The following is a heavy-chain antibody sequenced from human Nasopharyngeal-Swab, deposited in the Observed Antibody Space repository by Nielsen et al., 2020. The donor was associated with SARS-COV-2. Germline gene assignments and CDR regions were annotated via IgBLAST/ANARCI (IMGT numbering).Heavy chain of an antibody. CDR1: GFTFTSPA. V-gene: IGHV1-58*02. CDR2: IVVGSGNT. Sequence: SVKVSCKASGFTFTSPAMQWVRQARGQRLEWIGWIVVGSGNTNYAQKFQERVTITRDMSTSTAYMELSSLRSEDTAVYYCAAAYYDILTGLDYYYYYGMDVWGQGTTVTVSS. D-gene: IGHD3-9*01. J-gene: IGHJ6*02. CDR3: AAAYYDILTGLDYYYYYGMDV.